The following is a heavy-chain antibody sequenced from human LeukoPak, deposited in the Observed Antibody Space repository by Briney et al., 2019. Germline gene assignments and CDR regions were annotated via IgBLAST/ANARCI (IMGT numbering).Heavy chain of an antibody. J-gene: IGHJ5*02. V-gene: IGHV3-33*06. CDR1: GFTFSSYG. CDR3: AKRSRDSSGWFDH. Sequence: GGSLRLSCAASGFTFSSYGMHWVRQAPGKGLEWVAVIWYDGSNKYYADSVKGRFTISRDNSKNTLYLQMNSLRAEDTALYYCAKRSRDSSGWFDHWGQGTLVTVSS. D-gene: IGHD6-19*01. CDR2: IWYDGSNK.